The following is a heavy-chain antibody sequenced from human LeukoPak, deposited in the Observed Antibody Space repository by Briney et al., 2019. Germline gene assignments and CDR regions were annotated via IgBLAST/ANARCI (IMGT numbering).Heavy chain of an antibody. CDR1: GFTFSTYW. CDR3: ARGLTVMAN. Sequence: GGSLRVSCAASGFTFSTYWMMWSRQAPGKGLEWVANIKEDGSQKYYVDSVKGRFTISRDGAKNSLYLQMNSLRAEDTAVYYCARGLTVMANWGQGTLVTVSS. J-gene: IGHJ4*02. V-gene: IGHV3-7*01. CDR2: IKEDGSQK. D-gene: IGHD1-20*01.